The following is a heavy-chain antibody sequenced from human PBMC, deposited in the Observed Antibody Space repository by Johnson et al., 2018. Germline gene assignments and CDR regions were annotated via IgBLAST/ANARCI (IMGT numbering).Heavy chain of an antibody. CDR2: ISNSGGLT. V-gene: IGHV3-23*04. CDR3: AGIPVSGSWRLAN. Sequence: VQLVESGGGLVQPGGSLRLSCPASGFTFSPHGMSWVRQTPGKGLEWVSSISNSGGLTYYADSVKGRFTISRDNSKNPLYLQMNGLRAEDTAVYYCAGIPVSGSWRLANWGEGALVTVSS. D-gene: IGHD5-12*01. J-gene: IGHJ4*02. CDR1: GFTFSPHG.